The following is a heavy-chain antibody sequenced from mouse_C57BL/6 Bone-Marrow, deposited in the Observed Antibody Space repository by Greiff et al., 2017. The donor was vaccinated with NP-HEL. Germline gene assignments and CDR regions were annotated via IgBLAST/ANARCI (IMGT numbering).Heavy chain of an antibody. Sequence: EVMLVESGGGLVQPGGSLKLSCAASGFTFSDYYMYWVRQTPEKRLEWVAYISNGGGSTYYPDTVKGRFTISRDNAKNTLYLQMSRLKSEDTAMYDCARGGVCLPAMDYWGQGTSVTVSS. D-gene: IGHD1-1*02. V-gene: IGHV5-12*01. CDR3: ARGGVCLPAMDY. CDR1: GFTFSDYY. CDR2: ISNGGGST. J-gene: IGHJ4*01.